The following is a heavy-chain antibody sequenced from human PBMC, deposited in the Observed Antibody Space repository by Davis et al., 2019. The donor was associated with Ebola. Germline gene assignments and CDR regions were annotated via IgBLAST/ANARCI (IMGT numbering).Heavy chain of an antibody. CDR2: MNPNSGNT. D-gene: IGHD6-19*01. V-gene: IGHV1-8*01. CDR3: ARGGIAVAGSLYYFDY. Sequence: ASVKVSCKASGYTFTSYDINWVRQATGQGLEWMGWMNPNSGNTGYAQKFQGRVTITRDTSASTAYMELSSLRSEDTAVYYCARGGIAVAGSLYYFDYWGQGTLVTVSS. CDR1: GYTFTSYD. J-gene: IGHJ4*02.